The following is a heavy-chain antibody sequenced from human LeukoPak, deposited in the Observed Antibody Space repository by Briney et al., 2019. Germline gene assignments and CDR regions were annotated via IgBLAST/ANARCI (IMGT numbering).Heavy chain of an antibody. D-gene: IGHD5-12*01. CDR1: GGSISSSSYY. CDR2: IYYSGST. V-gene: IGHV4-39*07. Sequence: SETLSLTCTVSGGSISSSSYYWGWIRQPPGKGLEWIGRIYYSGSTYYNPSLKSRVTISVHTSKNQFSLKLTSVTAADTAVYYCARSFRYSGYDYYFDPWGQGTLVTVSS. J-gene: IGHJ5*02. CDR3: ARSFRYSGYDYYFDP.